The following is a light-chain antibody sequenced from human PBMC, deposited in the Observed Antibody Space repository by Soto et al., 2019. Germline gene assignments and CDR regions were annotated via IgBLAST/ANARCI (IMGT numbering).Light chain of an antibody. V-gene: IGKV1-27*01. J-gene: IGKJ2*01. CDR1: QGVSNF. Sequence: DIQMTQSPSSLSASVGDRVTITCRASQGVSNFLAWYQQKPGKVPKLLIYAASTLQSGVPSRFSGSGSGTDFTLTISSLQPEDGATYYCEEYNSAPYTFGQGTKLEIK. CDR2: AAS. CDR3: EEYNSAPYT.